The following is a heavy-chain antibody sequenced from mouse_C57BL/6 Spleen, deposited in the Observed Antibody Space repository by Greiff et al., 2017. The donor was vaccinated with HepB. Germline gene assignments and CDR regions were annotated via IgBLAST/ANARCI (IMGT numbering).Heavy chain of an antibody. Sequence: EVQLVESGGDLVKPGGSLKLSCAASGFTFSSYGMSWVRQTPDKRLEWVATISSGGSSTYYPDSVKGRFTISRDNAKNTLYLQMSSLKSEDTAMYYCAVGNGTWFAYWGQGTLVTVSA. CDR3: AVGNGTWFAY. CDR1: GFTFSSYG. CDR2: ISSGGSST. D-gene: IGHD2-1*01. V-gene: IGHV5-6*01. J-gene: IGHJ3*01.